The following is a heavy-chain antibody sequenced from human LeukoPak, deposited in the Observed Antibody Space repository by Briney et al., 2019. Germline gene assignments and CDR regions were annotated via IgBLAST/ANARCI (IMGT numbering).Heavy chain of an antibody. CDR1: GGSIKSNNW. Sequence: SETLSLTCAASGGSIKSNNWWSWVRQPPGKGLEWIGEIYHSGSTNYNPSLESRVTVSVDKSKNQFSLDLSSVTAADTAVYYCARTSGWLPFDYWGQGTLVTVSS. CDR3: ARTSGWLPFDY. J-gene: IGHJ4*02. V-gene: IGHV4-4*02. D-gene: IGHD6-19*01. CDR2: IYHSGST.